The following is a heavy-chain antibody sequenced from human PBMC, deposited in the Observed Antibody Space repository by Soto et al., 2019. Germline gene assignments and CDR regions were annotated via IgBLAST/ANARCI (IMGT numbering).Heavy chain of an antibody. D-gene: IGHD6-19*01. Sequence: QITLKESGPTLVKPTQTLTLTCTFSGFSLSTSGVRVGWIRQPPGKALEWLALIYWDDDKRYSPSLNSRLTITKDTSKNQVVLTMTNMDPVDTATYYCAHRAGGGLVFDYWGQGTLVTVSS. J-gene: IGHJ4*02. V-gene: IGHV2-5*02. CDR2: IYWDDDK. CDR3: AHRAGGGLVFDY. CDR1: GFSLSTSGVR.